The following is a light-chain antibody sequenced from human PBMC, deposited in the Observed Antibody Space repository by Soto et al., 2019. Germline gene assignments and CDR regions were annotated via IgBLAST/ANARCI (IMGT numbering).Light chain of an antibody. J-gene: IGKJ2*01. CDR2: EAS. Sequence: EIVMTQSPATLSVSPGERATLSCRASQSVSSKLAWYQQKPGQAPRLLIYEASTRATGIPGRFSGSGSGTGFTLTISSLQSEDFAVYYCQQYNNWPPYTFGQGTKVDIK. CDR1: QSVSSK. CDR3: QQYNNWPPYT. V-gene: IGKV3-15*01.